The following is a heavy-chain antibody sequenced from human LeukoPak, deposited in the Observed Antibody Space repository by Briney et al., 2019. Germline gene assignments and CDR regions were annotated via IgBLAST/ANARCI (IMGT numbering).Heavy chain of an antibody. J-gene: IGHJ3*02. CDR3: ARAIWIRVERRSGAFDI. V-gene: IGHV3-21*01. CDR1: GFTFSSYS. CDR2: ISSSSSYI. D-gene: IGHD1-1*01. Sequence: GGSLRLSCAASGFTFSSYSMNWVRQAPGKGLEWVSSISSSSSYIYYADSVKGRFTISRDNAKNSLYLQMNSLRAEDTAVYYCARAIWIRVERRSGAFDIWGQGTMVTVSS.